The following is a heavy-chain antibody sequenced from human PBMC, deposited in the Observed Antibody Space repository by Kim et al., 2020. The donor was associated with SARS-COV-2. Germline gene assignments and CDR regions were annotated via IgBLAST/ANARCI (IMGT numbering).Heavy chain of an antibody. V-gene: IGHV1-69*13. CDR3: ARGFYGSGSYDNVVWGLKYYHYGVEV. D-gene: IGHD3-10*01. CDR2: IIPTFGTP. Sequence: SVKVSCKASGCTFSNYSISWVRQAPGQGLEWMGWIIPTFGTPHYAQKFQDRVTITAGESTSPAYMELSSLRSEDNAVDYCARGFYGSGSYDNVVWGLKYYHYGVEVWGQGPTVTLFS. J-gene: IGHJ6*02. CDR1: GCTFSNYS.